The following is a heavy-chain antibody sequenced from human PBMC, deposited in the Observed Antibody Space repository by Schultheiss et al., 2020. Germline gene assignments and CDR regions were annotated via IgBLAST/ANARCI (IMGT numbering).Heavy chain of an antibody. CDR1: GFTFSSYA. D-gene: IGHD3-22*01. Sequence: GESLTISCAASGFTFSSYAMHWVRQAPGKGLEWVSAISGSGGSTYYADSVKGRFTISRDNAKNSLYLQMNSLRAEDTAVYYCARSHYYYDSSGYSRGSYYYYGMDVWGQGTTVTVSS. CDR3: ARSHYYYDSSGYSRGSYYYYGMDV. J-gene: IGHJ6*02. CDR2: ISGSGGST. V-gene: IGHV3-23*01.